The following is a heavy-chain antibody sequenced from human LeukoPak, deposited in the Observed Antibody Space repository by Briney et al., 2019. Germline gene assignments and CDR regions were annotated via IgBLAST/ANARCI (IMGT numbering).Heavy chain of an antibody. V-gene: IGHV4-39*01. J-gene: IGHJ4*02. CDR3: ARQPCDFWSGYRPYFDY. Sequence: PSETLSLTCTVSGGSISSSSYYWGWIRQPPGKGLEWIGSIYYSGSTYYNPSLKSRVTISVDTSKNQFSLKLSSVTAADTAVYYCARQPCDFWSGYRPYFDYWGQGTLVTVSS. D-gene: IGHD3-3*01. CDR2: IYYSGST. CDR1: GGSISSSSYY.